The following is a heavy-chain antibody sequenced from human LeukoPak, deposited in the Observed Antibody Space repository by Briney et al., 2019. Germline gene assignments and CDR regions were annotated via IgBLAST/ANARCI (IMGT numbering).Heavy chain of an antibody. V-gene: IGHV4-39*01. CDR3: ARHPYSIWDGSANWFDP. CDR2: IYYSGST. D-gene: IGHD4-11*01. CDR1: GGSISSSSYY. J-gene: IGHJ5*02. Sequence: PSVTLSLTCTVSGGSISSSSYYWGWIRQPPGKGLEWIGSIYYSGSTYYNPSLKSRVTISVDTSKNQFSLKLSSVTAADTAVYYCARHPYSIWDGSANWFDPWGQGTLLTVSS.